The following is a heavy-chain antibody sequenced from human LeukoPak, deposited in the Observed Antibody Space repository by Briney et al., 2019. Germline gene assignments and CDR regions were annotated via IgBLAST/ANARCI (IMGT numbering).Heavy chain of an antibody. J-gene: IGHJ4*02. Sequence: GGSLRLSCAASGFTFSAHGMIWVRQAPGNGLEWLSYISPTGSTIHYADSVKGRFTISRDNAKSSLYLQMNSLRAEDTAVYHCARDRVIVAYWGQGTLVTVSS. V-gene: IGHV3-48*01. CDR2: ISPTGSTI. CDR3: ARDRVIVAY. CDR1: GFTFSAHG. D-gene: IGHD3-22*01.